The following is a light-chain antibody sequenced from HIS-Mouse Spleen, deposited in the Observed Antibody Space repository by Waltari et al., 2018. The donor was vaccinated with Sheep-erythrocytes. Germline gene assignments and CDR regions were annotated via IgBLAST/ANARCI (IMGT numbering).Light chain of an antibody. Sequence: QSALTQPRSASGSPGQSFTIPCTGTSSDFGGFNYVSWYQQHPGKAPKPMIYDVSKRPSGVPDRFSGSKSGNTASLTISGLQAEDEADYYCCSYAGSYNHVFATGTKVTVL. CDR2: DVS. J-gene: IGLJ1*01. CDR1: SSDFGGFNY. CDR3: CSYAGSYNHV. V-gene: IGLV2-11*01.